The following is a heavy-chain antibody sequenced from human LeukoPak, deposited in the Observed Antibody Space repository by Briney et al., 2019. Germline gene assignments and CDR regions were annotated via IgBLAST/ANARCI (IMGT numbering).Heavy chain of an antibody. CDR2: ISAYNGNT. CDR1: GYTFTSYG. Sequence: ASVKVSCKASGYTFTSYGFSWVRQAPGQGLEWMGWISAYNGNTDYAQKLQGRVTMTTDTSTSTAYMELRSLRSDDTAVYYCARLRSDYGSGSYYPYYFDYWGQGTLVTVSS. CDR3: ARLRSDYGSGSYYPYYFDY. V-gene: IGHV1-18*01. D-gene: IGHD3-10*01. J-gene: IGHJ4*02.